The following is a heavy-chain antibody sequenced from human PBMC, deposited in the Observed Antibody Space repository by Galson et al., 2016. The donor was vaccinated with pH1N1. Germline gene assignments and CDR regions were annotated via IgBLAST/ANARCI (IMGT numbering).Heavy chain of an antibody. V-gene: IGHV3-48*03. Sequence: SLRLSCAASGFRFETYEMHWVRQAPGKGLEWISYIDSSGSITNNADSVRGRFTISRDNAKDSLYLQMDSLRGEDTAMYYCAKVWGPYSGNFPFNNYYTLDVWGQGTKVTVSS. CDR3: AKVWGPYSGNFPFNNYYTLDV. J-gene: IGHJ6*02. CDR1: GFRFETYE. CDR2: IDSSGSIT. D-gene: IGHD1-26*01.